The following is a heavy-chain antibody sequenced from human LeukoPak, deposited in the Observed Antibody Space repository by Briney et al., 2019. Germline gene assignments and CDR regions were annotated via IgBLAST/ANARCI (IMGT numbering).Heavy chain of an antibody. V-gene: IGHV4-34*01. CDR3: ARLPAYYDFWSSDPGDC. CDR1: GGSFSGYY. CDR2: INHSGST. D-gene: IGHD3-3*01. Sequence: SETLSLTCAVYGGSFSGYYWSWIRQPPGKGLEWIGEINHSGSTNYNPSLKSRVTISVDTSKNQFSLKLSSVTAADTAVYYCARLPAYYDFWSSDPGDCWGQGTLVTVSS. J-gene: IGHJ4*02.